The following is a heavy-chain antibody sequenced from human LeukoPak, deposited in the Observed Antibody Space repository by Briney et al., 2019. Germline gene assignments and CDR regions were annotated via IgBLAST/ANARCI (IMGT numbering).Heavy chain of an antibody. J-gene: IGHJ4*02. CDR2: IAGSGDST. CDR3: AKGDSNSPAVFDY. V-gene: IGHV3-23*01. CDR1: GFTFSSYA. Sequence: QPGGSLRLSCAASGFTFSSYAMTWVRQAPGKGLEGVSTIAGSGDSTYYADSVKGRFSIPRDNSKTTLYLQMNSLRAEDTAIYYCAKGDSNSPAVFDYWGQGTLVTVSS. D-gene: IGHD6-13*01.